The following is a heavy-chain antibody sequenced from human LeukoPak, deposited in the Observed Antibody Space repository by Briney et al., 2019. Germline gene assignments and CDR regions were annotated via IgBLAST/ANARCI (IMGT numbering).Heavy chain of an antibody. Sequence: GGSLRLSCAASGFSFSAYWMSWVRQASGKGLEWVANINLDGSEKYYVDSVRGRFTISRDNAKNSLYLQMNSLRDEDAAVYYCARHCSGGSCSSWGDAFDIWGQGTMVTVSS. CDR1: GFSFSAYW. D-gene: IGHD2-15*01. CDR2: INLDGSEK. V-gene: IGHV3-7*01. CDR3: ARHCSGGSCSSWGDAFDI. J-gene: IGHJ3*02.